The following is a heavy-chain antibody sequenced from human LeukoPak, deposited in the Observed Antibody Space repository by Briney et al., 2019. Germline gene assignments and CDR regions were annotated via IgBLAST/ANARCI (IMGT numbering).Heavy chain of an antibody. Sequence: KPSAPLSLTCSASGASTSSRYWSWIRQSPGRTLEWIGHIYNGRNTKYNPSLTSRVTISVDTSKNQFSLSLTSVTAADTAIYYCAQTTGWPGFDFWGPGALVTVSS. V-gene: IGHV4-59*08. CDR1: GASTSSRY. CDR2: IYNGRNT. J-gene: IGHJ4*02. D-gene: IGHD6-19*01. CDR3: AQTTGWPGFDF.